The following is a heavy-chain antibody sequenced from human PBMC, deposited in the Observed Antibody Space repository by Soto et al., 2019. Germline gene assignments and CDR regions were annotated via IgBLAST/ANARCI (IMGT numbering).Heavy chain of an antibody. J-gene: IGHJ4*02. CDR1: GASISSGRSY. Sequence: LSLTCTVSGASISSGRSYWSWIRQHPGKGLEWIGYMFYSGSTYYHPSLKSRVNISADTSKNQFSLRLTSVTPADTAVYYCARDNGYGNFDSWGQGNLVTVSS. V-gene: IGHV4-31*03. D-gene: IGHD5-18*01. CDR2: MFYSGST. CDR3: ARDNGYGNFDS.